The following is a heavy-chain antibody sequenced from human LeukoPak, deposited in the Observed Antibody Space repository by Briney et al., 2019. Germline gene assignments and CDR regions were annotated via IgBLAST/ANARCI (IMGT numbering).Heavy chain of an antibody. J-gene: IGHJ4*02. V-gene: IGHV1-2*02. CDR2: INPYSGAT. CDR3: AGVMGATRYFDC. D-gene: IGHD1-26*01. Sequence: ASMKVSCKTSGYTFTGYYFHWVRQAPGQGLEWMGWINPYSGATNYAQKFQGRVTMTRDTSISTAYMELSSLRSDDTAVYYCAGVMGATRYFDCWGQGTLVTVSS. CDR1: GYTFTGYY.